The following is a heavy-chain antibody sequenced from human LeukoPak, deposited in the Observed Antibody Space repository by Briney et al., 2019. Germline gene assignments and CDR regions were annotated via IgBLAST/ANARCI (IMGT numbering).Heavy chain of an antibody. J-gene: IGHJ4*02. CDR1: GYSFTSYW. Sequence: GESLQISCKGSGYSFTSYWIGWVRQMPGKSLEGMGIIYPGDSDTRYSPSFQGQVTISADKSISTAYLQWSSLKASDTAMYYCARHLSPSKAAAGVYNPFVYWGQGTLVTVSS. D-gene: IGHD6-13*01. CDR3: ARHLSPSKAAAGVYNPFVY. V-gene: IGHV5-51*01. CDR2: IYPGDSDT.